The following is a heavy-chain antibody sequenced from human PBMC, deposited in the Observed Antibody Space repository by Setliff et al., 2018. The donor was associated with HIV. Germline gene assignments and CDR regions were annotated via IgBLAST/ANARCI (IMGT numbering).Heavy chain of an antibody. V-gene: IGHV4-4*07. D-gene: IGHD3-3*01. CDR3: ARGVYYNFWSGYYGNWFDP. Sequence: SETLSLTCTVSGGSISSYYWSWIRQPAGKGLEWIGRIYTSGSTNYNPSLKSRVTMSVDTSKSQFSLKLSSVTAADTAVYYCARGVYYNFWSGYYGNWFDPWGQGTLVTVSS. J-gene: IGHJ5*02. CDR1: GGSISSYY. CDR2: IYTSGST.